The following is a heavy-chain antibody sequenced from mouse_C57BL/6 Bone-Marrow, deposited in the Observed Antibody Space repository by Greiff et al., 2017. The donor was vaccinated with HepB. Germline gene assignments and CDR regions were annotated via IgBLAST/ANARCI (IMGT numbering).Heavy chain of an antibody. Sequence: QVQLQQPGAELVRPGSSVKLSCKASGYTFTSYWMDWVKQRPGQGLEWIGNIYPSDSETHYNQKFKDKATLTVEKSSSTAYMQLNSLTSEDSEVYYCERGLYDYDVDWFAYWGQGTLVTVSA. CDR1: GYTFTSYW. V-gene: IGHV1-61*01. D-gene: IGHD2-4*01. CDR3: ERGLYDYDVDWFAY. CDR2: IYPSDSET. J-gene: IGHJ3*01.